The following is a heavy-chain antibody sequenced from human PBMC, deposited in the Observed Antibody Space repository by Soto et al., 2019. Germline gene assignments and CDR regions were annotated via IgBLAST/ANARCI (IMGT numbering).Heavy chain of an antibody. V-gene: IGHV3-23*01. CDR2: ITGSGGGT. D-gene: IGHD4-17*01. CDR1: RFSFSNYA. CDR3: STDPNGDYIGAFDN. J-gene: IGHJ3*02. Sequence: EVQLLESGGRLVPPGGSLRLSCAGSRFSFSNYAMTWARQAPGEGLEWVPSITGSGGGTTYADSVKGRFTISRDNSKNILDLQMDSLRADYTAVYYCSTDPNGDYIGAFDNWGKGKMVTVAS.